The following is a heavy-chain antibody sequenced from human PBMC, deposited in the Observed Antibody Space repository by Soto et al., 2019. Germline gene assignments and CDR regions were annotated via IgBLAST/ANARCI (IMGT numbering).Heavy chain of an antibody. D-gene: IGHD6-13*01. CDR3: AREYSSSWSFFDY. Sequence: PGGSLRLSCAASGFTFSSYGMHWVRQAPGKGLEWVAVIWYDGSNKYYADSVKGRFTISRDNSKNTLYLQMNSLRAEDTAVYYCAREYSSSWSFFDYWGQGTLVTVSS. CDR2: IWYDGSNK. J-gene: IGHJ4*02. CDR1: GFTFSSYG. V-gene: IGHV3-33*01.